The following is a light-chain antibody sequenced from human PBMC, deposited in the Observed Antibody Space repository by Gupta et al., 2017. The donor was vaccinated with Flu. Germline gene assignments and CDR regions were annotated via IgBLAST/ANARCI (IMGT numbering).Light chain of an antibody. CDR1: QSIGSS. V-gene: IGKV3-11*01. CDR2: DAT. Sequence: EIVLTQSPATLSLSPGERVTLSCRASQSIGSSLAWYQQKPGQAPRLLIYDATNSATGIPARFSGSWSATDFTLTISSLETEDIAVYYCQQRSDWPLTFGGGTKVEIK. CDR3: QQRSDWPLT. J-gene: IGKJ4*01.